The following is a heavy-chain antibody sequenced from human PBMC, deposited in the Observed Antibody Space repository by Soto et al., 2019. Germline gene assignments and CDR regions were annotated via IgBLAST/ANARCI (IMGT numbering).Heavy chain of an antibody. Sequence: EVQLLESGGHLVQPGGSLRLSCAASGCTFGSYAMSWVRQAPERGLEWVSGIDNSGDYTYYADSVKGRFTISRDNSENTLFLQMNSLRAEDSAVYYCAKGASTLTTINWFDPWGQGTRVTVSS. J-gene: IGHJ5*02. CDR3: AKGASTLTTINWFDP. CDR2: IDNSGDYT. CDR1: GCTFGSYA. D-gene: IGHD4-17*01. V-gene: IGHV3-23*01.